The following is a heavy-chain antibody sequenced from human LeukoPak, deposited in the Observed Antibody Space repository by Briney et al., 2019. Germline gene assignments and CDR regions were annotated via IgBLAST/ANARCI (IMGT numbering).Heavy chain of an antibody. J-gene: IGHJ4*02. D-gene: IGHD3-22*01. Sequence: GGSLRLSCAASGFTVSSNYMSWVRQAPGKGLEWVSVIYSGGSTYYADSVKGRFTISRDNSKNTVSLQMNSLRAEDTAVYYCARGYEYYYDSSGYLGALDYWGQGTLVTVSS. V-gene: IGHV3-53*01. CDR1: GFTVSSNY. CDR2: IYSGGST. CDR3: ARGYEYYYDSSGYLGALDY.